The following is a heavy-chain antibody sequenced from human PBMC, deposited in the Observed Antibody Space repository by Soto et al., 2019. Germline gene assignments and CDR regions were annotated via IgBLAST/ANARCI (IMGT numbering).Heavy chain of an antibody. J-gene: IGHJ6*02. CDR1: GFTVSSNY. CDR2: IYSGGST. Sequence: GGSLRLSCAASGFTVSSNYMSWVRQAPGKGLEWVSVIYSGGSTYYADSVKGRFTISRDNSKNTLYLQMNSLRAEDTAVYYCARDAAGWSGTYYYGMDVWGQGTTVTVSS. CDR3: ARDAAGWSGTYYYGMDV. D-gene: IGHD3-3*01. V-gene: IGHV3-66*01.